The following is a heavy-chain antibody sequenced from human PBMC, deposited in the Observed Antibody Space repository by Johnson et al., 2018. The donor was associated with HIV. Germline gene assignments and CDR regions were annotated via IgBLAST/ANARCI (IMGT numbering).Heavy chain of an antibody. CDR2: ISYDGINK. V-gene: IGHV3-30-3*01. CDR3: ARDLVGGSYLLGAFDI. D-gene: IGHD1-26*01. CDR1: GFSFSYYA. Sequence: QVLLLESGGGVVQPGRSLRLSCAASGFSFSYYAMHWVRQAPGKGLEWVAVISYDGINKYYAQSVKGRFTISRDNSKKTLYLQMNSLRAEDTAVYNCARDLVGGSYLLGAFDIWGQGTMVTVSS. J-gene: IGHJ3*02.